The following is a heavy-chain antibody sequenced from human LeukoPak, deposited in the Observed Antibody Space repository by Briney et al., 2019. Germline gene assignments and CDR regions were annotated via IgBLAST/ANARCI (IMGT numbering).Heavy chain of an antibody. Sequence: GGSLRLSCAASGFTFDDYAMHWVRQAPGKGLEWVSGISWNSGSIGYADSVKGRFTISRDNAKNSLYLQMNSLRAEDTALYYCAKERGGRYSYYYCGMDVWGQGTTVTVSS. J-gene: IGHJ6*02. CDR3: AKERGGRYSYYYCGMDV. CDR2: ISWNSGSI. D-gene: IGHD3-16*01. CDR1: GFTFDDYA. V-gene: IGHV3-9*01.